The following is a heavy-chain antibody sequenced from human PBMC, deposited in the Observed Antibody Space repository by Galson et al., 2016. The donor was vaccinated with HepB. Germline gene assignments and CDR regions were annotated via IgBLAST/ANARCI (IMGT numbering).Heavy chain of an antibody. CDR2: ITPIFGTA. V-gene: IGHV1-69*13. J-gene: IGHJ6*02. Sequence: SVKVSCKASGGTFSSNAINWVRQAPGQGLEWMGRITPIFGTAKYAQKFQGRVTITADESTTTAYMALSSLRSEDTAVYYCASTPEDRAGGYKNYFYYAMEVWGQGTTVTVSS. CDR1: GGTFSSNA. CDR3: ASTPEDRAGGYKNYFYYAMEV. D-gene: IGHD1-14*01.